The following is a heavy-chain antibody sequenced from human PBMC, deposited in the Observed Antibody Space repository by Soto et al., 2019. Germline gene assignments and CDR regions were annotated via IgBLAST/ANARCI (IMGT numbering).Heavy chain of an antibody. Sequence: QVQLQESGPGLVKPSQTLSLTCTVSGGSISSGDYYWSWIRQPPGKGLEWIGYIYYSGSTYYNPSLKSRVTISVDTSTNQFALKLSSVTAADTAVYYCARDVGRDGYNLHGMDVWGQGTTVTVSS. CDR3: ARDVGRDGYNLHGMDV. D-gene: IGHD5-12*01. CDR1: GGSISSGDYY. V-gene: IGHV4-30-4*01. J-gene: IGHJ6*02. CDR2: IYYSGST.